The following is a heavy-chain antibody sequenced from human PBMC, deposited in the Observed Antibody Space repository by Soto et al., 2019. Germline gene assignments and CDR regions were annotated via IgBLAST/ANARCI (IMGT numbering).Heavy chain of an antibody. J-gene: IGHJ5*02. CDR3: TRDLSSGLKCWFDP. CDR2: IRSKAYGGTT. D-gene: IGHD6-19*01. V-gene: IGHV3-49*03. CDR1: GFTFGDYA. Sequence: GGSLRLSCTASGFTFGDYAMSWFRQAPGKGLEWVGFIRSKAYGGTTEYAASVKGRFTISRDDSKSIAYLQMNSLKTEDTAVYYCTRDLSSGLKCWFDPWGQGTLVTVSS.